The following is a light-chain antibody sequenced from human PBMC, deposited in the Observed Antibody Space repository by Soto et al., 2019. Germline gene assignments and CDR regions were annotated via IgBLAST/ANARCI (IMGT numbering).Light chain of an antibody. CDR2: DVS. V-gene: IGLV2-14*01. J-gene: IGLJ1*01. Sequence: FVLTQAASVSGSPGPSITISCTGTSREDGGYKYVSWHQQHPGKAPKLVIYDVSNRPSGVSHRFSGSKSGNTASLTFSGLQAEDVADYYCSSYTSSNTLDFRTGTKVTVL. CDR3: SSYTSSNTLD. CDR1: SREDGGYKY.